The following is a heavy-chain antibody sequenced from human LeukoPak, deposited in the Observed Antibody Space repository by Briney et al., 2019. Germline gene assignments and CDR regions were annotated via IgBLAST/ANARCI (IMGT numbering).Heavy chain of an antibody. V-gene: IGHV5-51*01. CDR3: ARFSVGGTYYPHY. J-gene: IGHJ4*02. D-gene: IGHD1-26*01. CDR1: GYTFTNSW. CDR2: IYPGDSDT. Sequence: PGESLKIFCKGSGYTFTNSWIGWVRQMPGKGLEWMGVIYPGDSDTRYRPSFQGQVTVSADKSSSTAYLRWSSLKASDTAMYYCARFSVGGTYYPHYWGQGTLVTVSS.